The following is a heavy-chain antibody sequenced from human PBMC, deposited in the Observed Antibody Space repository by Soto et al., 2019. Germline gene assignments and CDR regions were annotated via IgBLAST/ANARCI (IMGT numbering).Heavy chain of an antibody. CDR3: AKGVSQHKEYYFDD. CDR2: TSGSGCST. D-gene: IGHD2-2*01. CDR1: GFTFTNYA. J-gene: IGHJ4*02. V-gene: IGHV3-23*01. Sequence: EVQLLESGGGLVQPGGSLRLSCAASGFTFTNYAMGWIRQAPGKGLGWVSGTSGSGCSTYYADSVKSRFTISRDNSKSTLYLQMNSLRAEDTAVYYCAKGVSQHKEYYFDDWGQGTLVTVSS.